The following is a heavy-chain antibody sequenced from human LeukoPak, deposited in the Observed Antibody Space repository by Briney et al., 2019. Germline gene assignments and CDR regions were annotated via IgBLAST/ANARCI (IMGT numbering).Heavy chain of an antibody. D-gene: IGHD6-13*01. CDR3: AKDQGAGSSSWYYFDY. Sequence: GGSLRLSCAASGFTFSSYGMHWVRQAPGKGLEWVAVISYDGSNKYYADSVKGRFTISRDNSKNTLYLQMNSLRAEDTAVYYCAKDQGAGSSSWYYFDYWGQGTLVTVSS. J-gene: IGHJ4*02. CDR2: ISYDGSNK. CDR1: GFTFSSYG. V-gene: IGHV3-30*18.